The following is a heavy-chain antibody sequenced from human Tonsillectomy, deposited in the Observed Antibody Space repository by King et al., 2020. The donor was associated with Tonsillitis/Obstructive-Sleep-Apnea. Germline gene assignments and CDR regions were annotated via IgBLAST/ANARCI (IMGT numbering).Heavy chain of an antibody. D-gene: IGHD4-11*01. CDR1: GFTFSSYA. CDR3: ARDKCYSGGPTDAFDI. CDR2: ISYDGSNK. V-gene: IGHV3-30*04. Sequence: VQLVESGGGVVQPGRSLRLSCAASGFTFSSYAIHWVRQAPGKGLEWVAVISYDGSNKYYVDSVKGRFTISRDNSKNTLYLQMNSLRVEDTAVYYCARDKCYSGGPTDAFDIWGQGTMVTVSS. J-gene: IGHJ3*02.